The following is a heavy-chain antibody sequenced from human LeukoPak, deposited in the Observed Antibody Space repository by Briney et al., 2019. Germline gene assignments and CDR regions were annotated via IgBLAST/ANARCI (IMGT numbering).Heavy chain of an antibody. CDR2: ISHDGSAK. J-gene: IGHJ4*02. Sequence: AGGSLRLSCAASGFTVSSNYMSWVRQAPGEGLEWVAVISHDGSAKDYADSVKGRFTISRDNSKNTLYLQINSLRAEDTAVYFCAKETGGSGSSYLSFFDYWGQGTLVTVSS. V-gene: IGHV3-30*18. CDR3: AKETGGSGSSYLSFFDY. D-gene: IGHD3-10*01. CDR1: GFTVSSNY.